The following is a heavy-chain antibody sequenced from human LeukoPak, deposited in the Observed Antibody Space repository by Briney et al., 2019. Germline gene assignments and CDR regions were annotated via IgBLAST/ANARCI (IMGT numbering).Heavy chain of an antibody. J-gene: IGHJ4*02. Sequence: ASVKVSCKASGYTFTSYGISWVRQAPGQGLEWMGWISAYNGNTNYAQKLQGRVAMTTDTSTSTAYMELRSLRSDDTAVYYCARGRLWGSGSYYSDYWGQGTLVTVSS. CDR2: ISAYNGNT. CDR3: ARGRLWGSGSYYSDY. CDR1: GYTFTSYG. V-gene: IGHV1-18*01. D-gene: IGHD3-10*01.